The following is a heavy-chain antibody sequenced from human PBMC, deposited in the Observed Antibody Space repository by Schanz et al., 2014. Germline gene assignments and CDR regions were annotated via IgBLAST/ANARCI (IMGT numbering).Heavy chain of an antibody. D-gene: IGHD6-13*01. CDR3: AREQIMAAAGRVDY. Sequence: QAQLMESGGGVVQPGTSLILSCSVSGFSLNTYGIHWFRQPAGKGLEWVAVIWNNGVTKYYADSVRGRFTMSRDNSKNILYLQMNSLRAEDTAVYYCAREQIMAAAGRVDYWGHGTLXTVSS. CDR1: GFSLNTYG. V-gene: IGHV3-33*01. J-gene: IGHJ4*01. CDR2: IWNNGVTK.